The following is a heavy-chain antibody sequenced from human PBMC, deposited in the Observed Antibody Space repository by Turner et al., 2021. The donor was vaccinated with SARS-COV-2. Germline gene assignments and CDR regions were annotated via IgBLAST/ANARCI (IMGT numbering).Heavy chain of an antibody. V-gene: IGHV3-7*01. CDR3: ARDRSTYYDFWSGYWHFDY. CDR2: INQDGSEK. Sequence: EVQLVESGGGLVQPGGSLRLSCAASGFTFSSYWMSWVRPAPGKGLEWVANINQDGSEKYYVDSVKGRFTISRDNAKNSLYLQMNSLRAEDTAVYYCARDRSTYYDFWSGYWHFDYWGQGTLVTVSS. CDR1: GFTFSSYW. J-gene: IGHJ4*02. D-gene: IGHD3-3*01.